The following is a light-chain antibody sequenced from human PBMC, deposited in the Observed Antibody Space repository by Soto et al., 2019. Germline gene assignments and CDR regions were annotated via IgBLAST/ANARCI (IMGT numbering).Light chain of an antibody. CDR2: EVS. CDR1: SSDVGSYHY. Sequence: QSALTQPASVSGSPGQSITISCTGTSSDVGSYHYVSWFQQHPGKAPKLIIFEVSDRPSGVSTRFSGSKSGDTASLTISGLQADDEADYYCSSYTSGRDVYVFGGGTKVTDL. CDR3: SSYTSGRDVYV. J-gene: IGLJ1*01. V-gene: IGLV2-14*01.